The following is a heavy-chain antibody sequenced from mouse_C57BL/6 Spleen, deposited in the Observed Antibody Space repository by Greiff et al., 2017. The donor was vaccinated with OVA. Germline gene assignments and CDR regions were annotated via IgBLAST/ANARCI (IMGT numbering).Heavy chain of an antibody. CDR1: GYTFTSYW. CDR2: IDPSDSYT. J-gene: IGHJ2*01. Sequence: QVQLQQPGAELVKPGASVKLSCKASGYTFTSYWMQWVKQRPGQGLEWIGEIDPSDSYTNYNQKFKGKATLTVDTSSSTAYMQLSSLTSEDSAVYYCAWGNWDYWGQGTTLTVSS. V-gene: IGHV1-50*01. CDR3: AWGNWDY. D-gene: IGHD2-1*01.